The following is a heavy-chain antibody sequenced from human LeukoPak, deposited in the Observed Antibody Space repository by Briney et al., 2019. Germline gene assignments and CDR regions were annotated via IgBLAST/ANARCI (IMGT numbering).Heavy chain of an antibody. J-gene: IGHJ4*02. V-gene: IGHV1-8*01. Sequence: ASVKVSCKASGYTFTSFDINWVRQATGQGLEWMGWMNPNSGNTGYAQKFQGRVTMTRNTALSTAYMELSSLRSEDTAVYYCARESGFYGSGSRYWGQGTLVTVSS. CDR3: ARESGFYGSGSRY. D-gene: IGHD3-10*01. CDR2: MNPNSGNT. CDR1: GYTFTSFD.